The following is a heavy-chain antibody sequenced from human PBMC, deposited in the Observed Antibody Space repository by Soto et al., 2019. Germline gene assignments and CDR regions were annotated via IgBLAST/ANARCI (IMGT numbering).Heavy chain of an antibody. V-gene: IGHV4-4*02. Sequence: SETLSLTCAVSGGSISSSNWWSWVRQPPGKGLEWIGESYHSGSTNYNPSLKSRVTISVDKSKNQFSLKLSSVTAADTAVYYCARALYSYGYTSWFDPWGQGTLVTVSS. CDR3: ARALYSYGYTSWFDP. CDR1: GGSISSSNW. D-gene: IGHD5-18*01. CDR2: SYHSGST. J-gene: IGHJ5*02.